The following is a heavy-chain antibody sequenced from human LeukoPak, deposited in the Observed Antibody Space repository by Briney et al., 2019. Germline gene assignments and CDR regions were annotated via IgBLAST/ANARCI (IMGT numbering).Heavy chain of an antibody. Sequence: GGSLRLSCAASGFTFSDYAMTWVRQTPGQDLEWVSTIGTYYADSVRGRFTISGDDSKDTLYLQMNNLRAEDSAVYYCVKGLHLFDVWGQGTTVTVSS. V-gene: IGHV3-23*01. CDR1: GFTFSDYA. CDR2: IGT. J-gene: IGHJ6*02. CDR3: VKGLHLFDV. D-gene: IGHD2-15*01.